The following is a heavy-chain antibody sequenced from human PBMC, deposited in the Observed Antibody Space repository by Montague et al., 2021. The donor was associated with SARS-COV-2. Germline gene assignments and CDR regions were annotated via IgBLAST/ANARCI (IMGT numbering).Heavy chain of an antibody. D-gene: IGHD2-15*01. V-gene: IGHV3-23*01. J-gene: IGHJ4*02. CDR2: INGGGGST. CDR1: GFTVSTAV. Sequence: SLRLSCAASGFTVSTAVVSWVRQAPGKGLEWVSTINGGGGSTYYADSMRGRSTISRDNSENTLYLQMNSLRAEDTAIYYCAKGRGTSRSDYWGQGTLVTVSS. CDR3: AKGRGTSRSDY.